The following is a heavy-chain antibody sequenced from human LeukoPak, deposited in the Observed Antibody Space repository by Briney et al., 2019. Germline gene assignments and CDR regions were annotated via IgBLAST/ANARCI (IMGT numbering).Heavy chain of an antibody. CDR1: GFTFNTYG. V-gene: IGHV3-23*01. CDR2: ISGSGLST. CDR3: AKGPKKYYYDSSGYLDY. D-gene: IGHD3-22*01. Sequence: GGSLRLSCAASGFTFNTYGMSWVRQAPGKGLEWVSAISGSGLSTYYEDSVKGRFTISRDNSKNTLYLQMNSLRAEDTAVYYCAKGPKKYYYDSSGYLDYWGQGTLVTVSS. J-gene: IGHJ4*02.